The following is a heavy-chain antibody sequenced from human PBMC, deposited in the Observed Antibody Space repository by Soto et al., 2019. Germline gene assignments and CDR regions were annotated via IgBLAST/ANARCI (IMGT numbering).Heavy chain of an antibody. CDR1: GFTFSNAW. Sequence: EVQLVESGGGLVKPGGSLRLSCAASGFTFSNAWMNWVRQAPGTGLEWVGRIRSNADGATADYAAPVKGRFTFSRDDSQNTLCLKTNSLKTEHTAVDFCTNSSAGLVTGHWGRATRVTVSS. CDR2: IRSNADGATA. J-gene: IGHJ4*02. D-gene: IGHD3-3*01. CDR3: TNSSAGLVTGH. V-gene: IGHV3-15*07.